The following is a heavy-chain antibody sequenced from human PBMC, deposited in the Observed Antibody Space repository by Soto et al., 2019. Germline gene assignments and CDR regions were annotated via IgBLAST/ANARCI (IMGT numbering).Heavy chain of an antibody. CDR1: DDSISSYY. D-gene: IGHD3-10*01. Sequence: AETLSLTCTVSDDSISSYYWNWIRQPAGKGLEWIGRIYTSGSTNYNSSLKSRVTMSIDTSKNQFSLKLSSVTAADTAVYYCAREISMALNYWGQGTLVTVSS. CDR3: AREISMALNY. V-gene: IGHV4-4*07. J-gene: IGHJ4*02. CDR2: IYTSGST.